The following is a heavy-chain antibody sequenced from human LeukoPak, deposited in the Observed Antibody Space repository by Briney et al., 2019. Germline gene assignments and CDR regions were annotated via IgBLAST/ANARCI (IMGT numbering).Heavy chain of an antibody. CDR1: GYTFTGYY. Sequence: GAPVKVSCKASGYTFTGYYMHWVRQAPGQGLEWMGWINPKSGGTDYAQKFQGRVNMTRDTSISTAYMELSRLRSDDTAVYYCARGGDRSTYYPLDYWGQGTLVTVSS. CDR3: ARGGDRSTYYPLDY. J-gene: IGHJ4*02. D-gene: IGHD3-22*01. CDR2: INPKSGGT. V-gene: IGHV1-2*02.